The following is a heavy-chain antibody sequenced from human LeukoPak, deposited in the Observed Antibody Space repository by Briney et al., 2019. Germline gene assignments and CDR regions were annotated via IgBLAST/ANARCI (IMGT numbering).Heavy chain of an antibody. CDR1: GGSFSGYY. CDR3: ARSRSYQLLTFDY. D-gene: IGHD2-2*01. Sequence: PSETLSLTCAVYGGSFSGYYWSWIRQPPGKGLEWIGEINHSGSTNYNPSLKSRVTISVDTSKNQFSLNLSSVTAADTAVYYCARSRSYQLLTFDYWGQGTLVTVSS. J-gene: IGHJ4*02. V-gene: IGHV4-34*01. CDR2: INHSGST.